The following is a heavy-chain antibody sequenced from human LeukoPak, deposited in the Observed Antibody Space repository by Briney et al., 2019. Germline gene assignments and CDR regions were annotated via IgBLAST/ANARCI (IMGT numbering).Heavy chain of an antibody. D-gene: IGHD1-26*01. CDR1: GLTVTSNY. CDR3: AKDVGD. J-gene: IGHJ4*02. Sequence: GGSLRLSCAASGLTVTSNYMTWVRQAPGKGLVWVSRINIDGSITNYADSVKGRFTISRDNAKNTLYLQMSSLRAEDTAVYYCAKDVGDWGQGTLVTVPS. CDR2: INIDGSIT. V-gene: IGHV3-74*01.